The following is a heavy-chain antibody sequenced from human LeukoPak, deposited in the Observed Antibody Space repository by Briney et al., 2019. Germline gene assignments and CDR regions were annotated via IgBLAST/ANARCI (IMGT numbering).Heavy chain of an antibody. CDR1: GYTFTGYY. V-gene: IGHV1-2*02. J-gene: IGHJ4*02. D-gene: IGHD6-13*01. CDR3: ARGQYSSSWYFDY. Sequence: ASVKVSCKASGYTFTGYYMLWVRQAPGQGLEWMGWINPNSGGTNYAQKFQGRVTMTRDTPISTAYMELSRLRSDDTAVYYCARGQYSSSWYFDYWGQGTLVTVSS. CDR2: INPNSGGT.